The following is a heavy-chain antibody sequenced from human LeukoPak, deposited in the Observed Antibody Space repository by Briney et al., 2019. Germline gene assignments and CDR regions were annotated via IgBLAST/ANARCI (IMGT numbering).Heavy chain of an antibody. CDR2: IYYSGST. D-gene: IGHD4-17*01. V-gene: IGHV4-59*01. CDR1: GGSISSYY. CDR3: ARADGERWFDP. Sequence: SETLSLTCTVSGGSISSYYWSWIRQPPGKGLEWIGYIYYSGSTNYNPSLKSRVTISVDTSKNQFSLKLSSVTAADTAVYYCARADGERWFDPWGQGTLVTVSS. J-gene: IGHJ5*02.